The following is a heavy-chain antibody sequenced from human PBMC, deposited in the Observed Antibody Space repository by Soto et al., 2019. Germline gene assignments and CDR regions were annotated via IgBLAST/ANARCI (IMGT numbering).Heavy chain of an antibody. Sequence: TGGSLRLSCAASGFTFSSYSMNWVRQAPGKGLEWVSSISSSSSYIYYADSVKGRFTISRDNAKNSLYLQMNSLRAEDTAVYYCARGSCSGGSCYSGAYYYYMDVWGKGTTVTVSS. V-gene: IGHV3-21*01. D-gene: IGHD2-15*01. CDR3: ARGSCSGGSCYSGAYYYYMDV. J-gene: IGHJ6*03. CDR1: GFTFSSYS. CDR2: ISSSSSYI.